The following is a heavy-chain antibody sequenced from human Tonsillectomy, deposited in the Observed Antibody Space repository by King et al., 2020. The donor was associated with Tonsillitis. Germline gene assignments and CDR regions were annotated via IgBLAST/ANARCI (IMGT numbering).Heavy chain of an antibody. CDR2: ISGYNVNT. CDR3: ARDYGYYYDSSGYYLLDY. D-gene: IGHD3-22*01. Sequence: VQLVESGAEVKKPGASVKVSCKASGYTFTNDGINWVRQAPGQGLEWMGWISGYNVNTNYAQKLQGRVTMTTETSTSTAYMELRSLRSDDTAVYYCARDYGYYYDSSGYYLLDYWGQGTLVTVSS. V-gene: IGHV1-18*01. CDR1: GYTFTNDG. J-gene: IGHJ4*02.